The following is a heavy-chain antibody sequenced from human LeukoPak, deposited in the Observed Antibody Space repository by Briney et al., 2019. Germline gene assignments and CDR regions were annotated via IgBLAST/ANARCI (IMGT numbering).Heavy chain of an antibody. V-gene: IGHV3-30*18. CDR1: GFTFSSYG. J-gene: IGHJ4*02. Sequence: GRSPRLSCAASGFTFSSYGMHWVRQAPGKGLEWVAVISYDGSNKYYADSVKGRFTISRDNSKNTLYLQMNSLRAEDTAVYYCAKESWFGELFPLDYWGQGTLVTVSS. CDR2: ISYDGSNK. CDR3: AKESWFGELFPLDY. D-gene: IGHD3-10*01.